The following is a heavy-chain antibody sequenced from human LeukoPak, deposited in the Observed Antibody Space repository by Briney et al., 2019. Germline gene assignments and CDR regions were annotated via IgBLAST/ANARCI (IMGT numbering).Heavy chain of an antibody. V-gene: IGHV4-61*01. CDR3: ARDDVPYSA. J-gene: IGHJ5*02. CDR1: GGSVSSGSFY. Sequence: PSETLSPTCTVSGGSVSSGSFYWRWIRQPPGKGLEWIGYIYYSGGTKYNPSLNSRVTISIDTSNNQFSLKLNSATAADTAVYYCARDDVPYSAWGQGTLVTVSS. CDR2: IYYSGGT. D-gene: IGHD2-15*01.